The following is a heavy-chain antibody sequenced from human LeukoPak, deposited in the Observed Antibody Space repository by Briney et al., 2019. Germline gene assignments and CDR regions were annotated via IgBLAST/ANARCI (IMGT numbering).Heavy chain of an antibody. Sequence: ASVKVSCKASGYTFTGYYMHWVRQAPGQGLEWMGWINPNSGGTNYAQKFQGRVTMTRDTSISTAYMELSRLRSDDTAVYYCARVVVITENYFDYWGQGTLVTVSS. CDR2: INPNSGGT. D-gene: IGHD3-22*01. CDR1: GYTFTGYY. J-gene: IGHJ4*02. CDR3: ARVVVITENYFDY. V-gene: IGHV1-2*02.